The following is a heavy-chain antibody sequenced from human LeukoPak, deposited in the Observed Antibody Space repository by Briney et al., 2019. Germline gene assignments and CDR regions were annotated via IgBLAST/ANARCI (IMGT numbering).Heavy chain of an antibody. J-gene: IGHJ4*02. CDR3: ARGGSYDFWSGTPLY. D-gene: IGHD3-3*01. CDR2: ISAYNGNT. CDR1: GYTFTGYY. V-gene: IGHV1-18*04. Sequence: ASVKVSCKASGYTFTGYYMHWVRQAPGQGLEWMGWISAYNGNTNYAQKLQGRVTMTTDTSTSTAYMELRSLRSDDTAVYYCARGGSYDFWSGTPLYWGQGTLVTVSS.